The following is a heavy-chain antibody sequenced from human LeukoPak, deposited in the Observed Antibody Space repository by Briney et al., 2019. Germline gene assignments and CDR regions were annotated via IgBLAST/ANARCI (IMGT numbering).Heavy chain of an antibody. CDR2: INHSGST. CDR1: GGCFNDYY. J-gene: IGHJ4*02. Sequence: SETLSLTCAVYGGCFNDYYWSWIRQPPGKGLEWIGEINHSGSTNYNPSLKSRVTISVDTSKNQFSLKLSSVTAADAAMYYCARSETYYYERSGYYVIDYWGQGTLVTVSS. D-gene: IGHD3-22*01. V-gene: IGHV4-34*01. CDR3: ARSETYYYERSGYYVIDY.